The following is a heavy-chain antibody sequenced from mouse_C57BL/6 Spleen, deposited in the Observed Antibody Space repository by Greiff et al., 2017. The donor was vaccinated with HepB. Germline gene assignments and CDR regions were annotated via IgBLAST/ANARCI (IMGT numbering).Heavy chain of an antibody. V-gene: IGHV5-9*01. D-gene: IGHD1-1*01. CDR2: ISGGGGNT. Sequence: EVNLVESGGGLVKPGGSLKLSCAASGFTFSSYTMSWVRQTPEKRLEWVATISGGGGNTYYPDSVKGRFTISRDNAKHTLYLQMSSLRSEDTALYYCASNYGSSSPVDYWGQGTTLTVSS. CDR1: GFTFSSYT. CDR3: ASNYGSSSPVDY. J-gene: IGHJ2*01.